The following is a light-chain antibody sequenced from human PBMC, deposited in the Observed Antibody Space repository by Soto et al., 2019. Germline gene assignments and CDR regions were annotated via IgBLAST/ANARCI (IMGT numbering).Light chain of an antibody. Sequence: EIVLTQSPATVSLSPGETATLSCKASQTIRTYLAWYQHKPGQAPRLLISDASKRATGIPDRFSGSGSGTEFTLAISSLEPGDVVTYYCQQRDWPVTFGQGTNVAIK. CDR3: QQRDWPVT. J-gene: IGKJ2*01. CDR2: DAS. V-gene: IGKV3-11*01. CDR1: QTIRTY.